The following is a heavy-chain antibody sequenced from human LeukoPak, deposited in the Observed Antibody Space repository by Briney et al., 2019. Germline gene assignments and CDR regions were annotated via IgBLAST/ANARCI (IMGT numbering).Heavy chain of an antibody. CDR1: GFTFSNHY. D-gene: IGHD3-10*02. Sequence: PGGTLRLSCAASGFTFSNHYMDWVRQAPGKGLEWVGRIRRKANGSTTEFAASVKGRFTLSRDDSKNSLYLQMNSLRAEDTAVYYCAELSITMIGGVWGKGTTVTISS. V-gene: IGHV3-72*01. CDR3: AELSITMIGGV. CDR2: IRRKANGSTT. J-gene: IGHJ6*04.